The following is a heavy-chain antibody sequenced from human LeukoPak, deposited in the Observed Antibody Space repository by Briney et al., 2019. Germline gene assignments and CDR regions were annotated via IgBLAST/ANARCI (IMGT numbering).Heavy chain of an antibody. J-gene: IGHJ6*03. CDR1: GGSFSGYY. CDR2: INHSGST. CDR3: ARGRSWGVVVPAHYMDV. V-gene: IGHV4-34*01. Sequence: SETPSLTCAVYGGSFSGYYWSWIRQPPGKGLEWIGEINHSGSTNYNPSLKSRVTISVDTSKNQFSLKLSSVTAADTAVYYCARGRSWGVVVPAHYMDVWGKGTTVTVSS. D-gene: IGHD2-2*01.